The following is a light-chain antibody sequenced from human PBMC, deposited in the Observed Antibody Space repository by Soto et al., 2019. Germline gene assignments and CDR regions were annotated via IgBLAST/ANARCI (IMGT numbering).Light chain of an antibody. J-gene: IGKJ2*01. CDR2: KAS. Sequence: DMQMTQSPSTLSASVGDRVTITCRASQSISSWLAWYQQKPGKAPKLLIYKASSLESGVTSSFSGSGSGTEFTLTISSLQPDDFATYYCQQYNSYSYTFGQGTKLEIK. CDR3: QQYNSYSYT. V-gene: IGKV1-5*03. CDR1: QSISSW.